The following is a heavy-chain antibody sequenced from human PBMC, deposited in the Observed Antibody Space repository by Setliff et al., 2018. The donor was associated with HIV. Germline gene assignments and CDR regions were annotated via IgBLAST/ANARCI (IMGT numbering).Heavy chain of an antibody. V-gene: IGHV3-33*01. CDR2: IWYDGNNK. D-gene: IGHD3-16*01. J-gene: IGHJ6*03. CDR1: GFTFSRYG. Sequence: GGSLRLSCAASGFTFSRYGMHWVRQTPGKGLEWVAIIWYDGNNKHYADSMKVRFTISRDNSNNMLYLQMNSLRAEDTAVYYCAREESASSWGYYHYYMDVWGKATTVTVSS. CDR3: AREESASSWGYYHYYMDV.